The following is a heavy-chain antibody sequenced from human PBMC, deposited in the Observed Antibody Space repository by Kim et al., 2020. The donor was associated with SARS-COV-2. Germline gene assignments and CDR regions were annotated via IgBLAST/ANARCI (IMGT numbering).Heavy chain of an antibody. D-gene: IGHD6-19*01. CDR2: T. J-gene: IGHJ4*02. Sequence: TDYAPKFQGRMTMTRDTSTSTGYMELSSRRSEDTALYYCARTLESAGVDYWGQGTLVTVSS. V-gene: IGHV1-46*01. CDR3: ARTLESAGVDY.